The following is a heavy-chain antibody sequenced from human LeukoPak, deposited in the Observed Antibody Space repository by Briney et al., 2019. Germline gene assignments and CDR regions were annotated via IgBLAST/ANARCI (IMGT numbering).Heavy chain of an antibody. CDR1: GYTFTGYY. D-gene: IGHD3-16*01. Sequence: ASVKVSCKASGYTFTGYYMHWVRQAPGQGLEWMGWINPNSGGTNYAQKFQGRVTMTRDTSISTVYMEVSRLRSDDTAVYYCARGLWGAYYFDYWGQGTLVTVSS. J-gene: IGHJ4*02. CDR3: ARGLWGAYYFDY. CDR2: INPNSGGT. V-gene: IGHV1-2*02.